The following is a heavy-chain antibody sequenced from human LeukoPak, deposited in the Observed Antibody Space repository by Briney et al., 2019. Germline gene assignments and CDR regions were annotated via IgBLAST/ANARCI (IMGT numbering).Heavy chain of an antibody. V-gene: IGHV1-69*04. CDR2: IIPILGIA. D-gene: IGHD6-13*01. J-gene: IGHJ5*02. CDR3: AGASSSWEGWFDP. CDR1: GGTFSSYA. Sequence: SVKVSCKASGGTFSSYAISWVRQAPGQGLEWMGRIIPILGIANYAQKFQGRVTITADKSTSTAYMELSSLRSEDTAVYYCAGASSSWEGWFDPWGQGTLVTVSS.